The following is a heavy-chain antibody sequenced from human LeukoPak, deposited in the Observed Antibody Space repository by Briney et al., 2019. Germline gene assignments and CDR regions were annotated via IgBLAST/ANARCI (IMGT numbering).Heavy chain of an antibody. V-gene: IGHV3-74*01. J-gene: IGHJ1*01. CDR3: ARAPSEIGGYYPEYFRH. CDR1: GFTFSSYW. Sequence: GESLRLSCAASGFTFSSYWMHWVRHAARKGLVWVSRVKSDGSTNHADSVKGRFTISRDNAKNTVSLPMNSLRAEDTGVYYCARAPSEIGGYYPEYFRHWGQGTLVTVSS. D-gene: IGHD3-22*01. CDR2: VKSDGST.